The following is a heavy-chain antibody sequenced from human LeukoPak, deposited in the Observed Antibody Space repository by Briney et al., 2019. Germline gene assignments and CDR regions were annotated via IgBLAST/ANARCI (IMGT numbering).Heavy chain of an antibody. D-gene: IGHD6-13*01. Sequence: GGSLRLSCAASGFTFSSYEMSWVRQAPGKGLEWVSGISGSGDSTYYADSVRGRFTISRDNSKNKVYLQMNSLRAEDTAVYYCVKDRVVAAAFGCFQYWGQGTLVTVSS. J-gene: IGHJ1*01. CDR1: GFTFSSYE. CDR2: ISGSGDST. CDR3: VKDRVVAAAFGCFQY. V-gene: IGHV3-23*01.